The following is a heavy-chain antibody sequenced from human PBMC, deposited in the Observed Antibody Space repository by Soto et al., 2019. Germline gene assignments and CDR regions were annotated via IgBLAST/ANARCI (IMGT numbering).Heavy chain of an antibody. V-gene: IGHV4-59*01. CDR3: ARDLWGYCGTDCYPLDV. D-gene: IGHD2-21*02. CDR2: LYNSGST. Sequence: SETLSLTCTVSGGSIRSYHWSWIRQAPGKGLEWIGYLYNSGSTVYNPSLKSRVTISVDTSKNQFSLKLNSVTAADTAVYYCARDLWGYCGTDCYPLDVRGQVTTFAV. J-gene: IGHJ6*02. CDR1: GGSIRSYH.